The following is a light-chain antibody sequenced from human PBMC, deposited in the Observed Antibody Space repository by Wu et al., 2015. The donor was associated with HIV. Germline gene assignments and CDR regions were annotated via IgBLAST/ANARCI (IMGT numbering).Light chain of an antibody. CDR2: VHP. J-gene: IGKJ1*01. CDR3: QQYGNSPGT. CDR1: RXVSSSY. Sequence: TXSCRASRXVSSSYLAXYQQKPRARLPGSSSMVHPPGPLAIPDRFSGSGSGTDFTLTISRLEPEDFAVYYCQQYGNSPGTFGQGTKVEIK. V-gene: IGKV3-20*01.